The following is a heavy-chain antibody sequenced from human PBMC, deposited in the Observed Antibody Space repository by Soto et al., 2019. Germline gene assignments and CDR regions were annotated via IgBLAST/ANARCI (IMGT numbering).Heavy chain of an antibody. D-gene: IGHD1-26*01. CDR3: AKGVRRVGATSFDY. CDR1: GFTFSRYA. Sequence: HPGGSLRLSCAASGFTFSRYAMSWVRQATGKGLEWVSGISGSGISTYYADSVKGRFTISRDNSKNTLYLQTNSLRAEDTAVYYCAKGVRRVGATSFDYWGQGTLVTVSS. J-gene: IGHJ4*02. V-gene: IGHV3-23*01. CDR2: ISGSGIST.